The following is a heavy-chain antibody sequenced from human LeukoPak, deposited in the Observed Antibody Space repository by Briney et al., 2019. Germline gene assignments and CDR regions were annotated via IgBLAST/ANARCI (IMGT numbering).Heavy chain of an antibody. D-gene: IGHD4-17*01. CDR3: AKDYGDYVRPSFDY. CDR1: GFTLSSYA. V-gene: IGHV3-23*01. J-gene: IGHJ4*02. CDR2: ISGSGGST. Sequence: GGSLRLSCAASGFTLSSYAMSWVRQAPGKGLEWVSAISGSGGSTYYADSVKGRFTISRDNSKNTLYLQMNSLRAEDTAVYYCAKDYGDYVRPSFDYWGQGTLVTVSS.